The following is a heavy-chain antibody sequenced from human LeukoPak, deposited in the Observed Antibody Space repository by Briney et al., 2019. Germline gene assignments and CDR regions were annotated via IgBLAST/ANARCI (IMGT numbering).Heavy chain of an antibody. J-gene: IGHJ4*02. V-gene: IGHV4-39*01. D-gene: IGHD3-10*01. CDR2: IYYSGST. CDR3: ARHYGSGTYFGY. CDR1: GGSIRGSSYY. Sequence: SETLSLTCTVSGGSIRGSSYYWGWIRQSPVKGLEWIGSIYYSGSTYHNPSLKSRVTISVDTSKNQFSLKLSSVTAADTAFYYCARHYGSGTYFGYWGQGTLVTVSS.